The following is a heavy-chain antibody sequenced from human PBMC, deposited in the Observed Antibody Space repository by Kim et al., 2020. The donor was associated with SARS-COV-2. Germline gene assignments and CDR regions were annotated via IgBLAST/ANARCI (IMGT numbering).Heavy chain of an antibody. CDR3: ARHMWDFATRHDYLDY. D-gene: IGHD1-26*01. CDR2: ISPDGST. V-gene: IGHV4-39*01. J-gene: IGHJ4*01. Sequence: SETLSLTCTVSGGSIRGYYWGWIPQPPGNGLEWIGNISPDGSTYYNPSLRGRITISLDTSKSRFSLKVTSVTAADTAVYFCARHMWDFATRHDYLDYWG. CDR1: GGSIRGYY.